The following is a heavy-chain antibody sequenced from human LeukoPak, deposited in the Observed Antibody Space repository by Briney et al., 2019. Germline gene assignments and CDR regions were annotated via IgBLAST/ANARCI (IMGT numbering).Heavy chain of an antibody. D-gene: IGHD4-17*01. Sequence: ASVKVSCKASGYTFTSYYMHWVRQAPGQGLEWMGIINPSGGSTSYAQKFQGRVTMTRDTSKSTVYMELSSLRSEDTAVYYCARDPSSTVTTWYYYYYMDVWGKGTTVTVSS. V-gene: IGHV1-46*01. J-gene: IGHJ6*03. CDR2: INPSGGST. CDR1: GYTFTSYY. CDR3: ARDPSSTVTTWYYYYYMDV.